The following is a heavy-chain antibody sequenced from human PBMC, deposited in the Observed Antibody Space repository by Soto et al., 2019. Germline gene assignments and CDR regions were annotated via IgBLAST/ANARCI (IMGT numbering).Heavy chain of an antibody. CDR2: IYHSGST. J-gene: IGHJ5*02. D-gene: IGHD3-10*01. Sequence: PSETLSLTCAVSGCSISSSNWWSWVRQPPGKGLEWIGEIYHSGSTNYNPSLKSRVTISVDKSKNQFSLKLSSVTAADTAVYYCARALPGEWFGKILNWFDPWGQGTLVTVSS. CDR1: GCSISSSNW. V-gene: IGHV4-4*02. CDR3: ARALPGEWFGKILNWFDP.